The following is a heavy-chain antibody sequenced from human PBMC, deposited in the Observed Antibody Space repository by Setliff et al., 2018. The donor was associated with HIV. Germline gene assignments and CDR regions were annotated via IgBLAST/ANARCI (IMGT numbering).Heavy chain of an antibody. CDR2: INHSGST. CDR3: ATSLITVPPDAFDI. Sequence: SETLSLTCAVYGGSFSGYYWSWIRQPPGKGLEWIGEINHSGSTNYNPSLKSRVTMSVDTSKNQFSLKLSSVTAADTAVYYCATSLITVPPDAFDIWGQGTMVTVSS. CDR1: GGSFSGYY. V-gene: IGHV4-34*01. J-gene: IGHJ3*02. D-gene: IGHD4-4*01.